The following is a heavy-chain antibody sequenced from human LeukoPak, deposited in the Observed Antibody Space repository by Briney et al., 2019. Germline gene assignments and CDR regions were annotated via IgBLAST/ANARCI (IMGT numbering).Heavy chain of an antibody. CDR1: GYTFTSYD. CDR2: MNPNSGNT. CDR3: ARVRTMVRGVITPPHY. V-gene: IGHV1-8*01. J-gene: IGHJ4*02. D-gene: IGHD3-10*01. Sequence: ASVKVSCKASGYTFTSYDINWVRQATGQGLEWMGWMNPNSGNTGYAQKFQGRVTMTRNTSISTAYMELSSLRSEDTAVYYCARVRTMVRGVITPPHYWGQGTLVTASS.